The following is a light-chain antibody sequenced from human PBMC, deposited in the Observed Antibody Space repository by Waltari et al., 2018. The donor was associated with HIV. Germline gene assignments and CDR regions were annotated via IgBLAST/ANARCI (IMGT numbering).Light chain of an antibody. Sequence: EIVVTQSQATLTVSPGERATLSCETSQNISHNLAWYQQKPGQAPRLLIHGASTRVPGFPASFSGSGSETDFTLTVSILQSEDFAVYYCQQYNDWWITFGQGTRLEIK. CDR1: QNISHN. J-gene: IGKJ5*01. V-gene: IGKV3-15*01. CDR3: QQYNDWWIT. CDR2: GAS.